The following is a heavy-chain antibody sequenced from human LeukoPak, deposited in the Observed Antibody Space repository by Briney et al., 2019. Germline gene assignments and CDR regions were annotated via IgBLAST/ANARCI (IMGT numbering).Heavy chain of an antibody. CDR2: INPNSGGT. D-gene: IGHD3-10*01. V-gene: IGHV1-2*02. Sequence: ASVTVSCTASGYTFTGYYMHWVRQAPGQGLEWMGWINPNSGGTNYAQKFQGRVTVTRDTSISTAYMELSRLRSDDTAVYYCASFYYGSGSSYYFDYWGQGTLVTVSS. J-gene: IGHJ4*02. CDR3: ASFYYGSGSSYYFDY. CDR1: GYTFTGYY.